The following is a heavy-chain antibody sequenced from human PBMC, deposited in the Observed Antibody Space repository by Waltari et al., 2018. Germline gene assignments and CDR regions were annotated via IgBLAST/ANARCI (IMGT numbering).Heavy chain of an antibody. J-gene: IGHJ4*02. V-gene: IGHV1-8*01. CDR3: ARVGYYYDSSGYFYGY. Sequence: QVQLVQSGAEVKKPGASVKVSCKASGYTFTSYDINWVRQATGQGLEWMGWMNPNSGNTGYAQKFQGRVTMTRNTSISTAYMVLSSLRSEDTAVYYCARVGYYYDSSGYFYGYWGQGTLVTVSS. CDR1: GYTFTSYD. CDR2: MNPNSGNT. D-gene: IGHD3-22*01.